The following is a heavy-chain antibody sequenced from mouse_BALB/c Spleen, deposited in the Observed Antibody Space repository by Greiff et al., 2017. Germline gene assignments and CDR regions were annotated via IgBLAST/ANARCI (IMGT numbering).Heavy chain of an antibody. D-gene: IGHD3-1*01. CDR3: ARQLGLRWNAMDY. J-gene: IGHJ4*01. V-gene: IGHV8-8*01. CDR1: GFSLSTSGMG. CDR2: IWWDDDK. Sequence: QVTLKVSGPGILQPSQTLSLTCSFSGFSLSTSGMGVGWIRQPSGKGLEWLAHIWWDDDKRYNPALKSRLTISKDTSSNQVFLKIASVDTADTATYYCARQLGLRWNAMDYWGQGTSVTVSS.